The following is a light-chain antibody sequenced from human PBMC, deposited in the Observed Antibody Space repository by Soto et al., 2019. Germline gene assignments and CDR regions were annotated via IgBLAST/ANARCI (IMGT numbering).Light chain of an antibody. J-gene: IGKJ4*01. V-gene: IGKV1-33*01. CDR3: QQYDTLLT. Sequence: DIQMTQSPSCLSASVGDRVTITCQASQDIGKRLNWYQQKPGKAPKVLIYDASYLETGVPSRFSGRGSGTDFTFTISSLQPEDIATYYCQQYDTLLTFGGGTKVDIK. CDR1: QDIGKR. CDR2: DAS.